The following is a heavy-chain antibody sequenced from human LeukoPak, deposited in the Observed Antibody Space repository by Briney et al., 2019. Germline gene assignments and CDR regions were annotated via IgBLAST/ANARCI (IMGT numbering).Heavy chain of an antibody. Sequence: SETLSRTCTVSGGSISSSSYYWGWIRQPPGQGLEWIGSIYYSGSTYYNPSLKSRVTISVDTSKNQFSLKLSSVTAADTAVYYCARVPGVTYYYDSSGYFPYDYWGQGTLVTVSS. CDR3: ARVPGVTYYYDSSGYFPYDY. V-gene: IGHV4-39*01. J-gene: IGHJ4*02. CDR1: GGSISSSSYY. CDR2: IYYSGST. D-gene: IGHD3-22*01.